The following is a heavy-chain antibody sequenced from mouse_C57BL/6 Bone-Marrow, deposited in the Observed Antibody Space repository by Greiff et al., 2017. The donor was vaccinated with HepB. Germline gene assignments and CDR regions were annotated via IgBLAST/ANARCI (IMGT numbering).Heavy chain of an antibody. CDR2: IYPGDGDT. V-gene: IGHV1-82*01. D-gene: IGHD1-1*01. CDR3: ARVYYYGLYYFDY. J-gene: IGHJ2*01. CDR1: GFAFSSSW. Sequence: QVQLKESGPELVKPGASVKISCKASGFAFSSSWMNWVKQRPGKGLEWIGRIYPGDGDTNYNGKFKGKATLTADKSSSTAYMQLSSLTSEDSAVYFCARVYYYGLYYFDYWGQGTTLTVSS.